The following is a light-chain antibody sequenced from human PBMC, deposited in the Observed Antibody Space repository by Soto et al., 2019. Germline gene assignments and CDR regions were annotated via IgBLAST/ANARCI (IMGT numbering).Light chain of an antibody. CDR2: DAS. CDR3: HSRA. J-gene: IGKJ5*01. V-gene: IGKV1-5*01. Sequence: DIQMTQSHSTLSGSVGDRVTITCRASQTISRWLAWYQQKPGRAPKLLIYDASTLESGVPSSFSGSGSETEFTLTISRLQPDDFATYFCHSRAFGQGARLEIK. CDR1: QTISRW.